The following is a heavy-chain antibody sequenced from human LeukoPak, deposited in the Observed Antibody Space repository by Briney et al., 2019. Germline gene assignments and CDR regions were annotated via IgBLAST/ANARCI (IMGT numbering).Heavy chain of an antibody. V-gene: IGHV1-69*04. CDR3: AELSRLPMVRGVVDAFDI. J-gene: IGHJ3*02. CDR1: GGTFSSYA. D-gene: IGHD3-10*01. CDR2: IIPILGIA. Sequence: ASVKVSCKASGGTFSSYAISWVRQAPGQGLEWMGRIIPILGIANYAQKFQGRVTITADKSTSTAYMELSSLRSEDTAVYYCAELSRLPMVRGVVDAFDIWGQGAMVTVSS.